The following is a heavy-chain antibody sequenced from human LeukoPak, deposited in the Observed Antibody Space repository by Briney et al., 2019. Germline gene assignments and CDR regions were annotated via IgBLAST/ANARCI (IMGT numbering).Heavy chain of an antibody. CDR2: ISSSGSTI. J-gene: IGHJ5*02. Sequence: PGGSLRLSCAASGFTFSDYYMSWIRQAPGKGLEWVSYISSSGSTIYYADSVKGRFTISRDNAKNSLYLQMNSLRAEDTAVYYCAREERKAAGIEMYNWFDPWGQGTLVTVSS. CDR3: AREERKAAGIEMYNWFDP. D-gene: IGHD6-13*01. V-gene: IGHV3-11*01. CDR1: GFTFSDYY.